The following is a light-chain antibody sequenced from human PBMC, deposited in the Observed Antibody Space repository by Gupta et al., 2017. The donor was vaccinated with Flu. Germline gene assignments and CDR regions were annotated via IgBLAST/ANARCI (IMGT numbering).Light chain of an antibody. Sequence: QSALTQPASVSGSPGQSITISCTGTSSDVGSYNLVSWYQQHPGKAPELMIYEGSKRPSGVSNRFSGPKSGNTASLTISGLQAEDEADYYCCSYAGSSTYVFGGGTKLTVL. CDR1: SSDVGSYNL. CDR3: CSYAGSSTYV. CDR2: EGS. V-gene: IGLV2-23*01. J-gene: IGLJ3*02.